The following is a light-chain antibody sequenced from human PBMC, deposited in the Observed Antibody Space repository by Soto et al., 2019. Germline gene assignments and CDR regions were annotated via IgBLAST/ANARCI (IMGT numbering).Light chain of an antibody. J-gene: IGKJ5*01. V-gene: IGKV3-11*01. Sequence: EIVLTQSPATLSLFQGERATLSCRASQSVGAALEWYQQKPGQAPRLLIHSASHRATGIPDRFSGSGSGTDFTLTISSLAPEDLAVYYCQQHSNWPITFGQGTRLAIK. CDR1: QSVGAA. CDR3: QQHSNWPIT. CDR2: SAS.